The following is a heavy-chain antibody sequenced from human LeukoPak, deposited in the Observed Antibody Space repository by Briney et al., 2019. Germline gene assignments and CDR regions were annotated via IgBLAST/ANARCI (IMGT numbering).Heavy chain of an antibody. CDR1: GFTFTNYG. J-gene: IGHJ3*02. CDR2: ISAYNGDT. CDR3: ARVEKGNKKYSSSWYGAFDI. D-gene: IGHD6-13*01. V-gene: IGHV1-18*01. Sequence: ASVKVSCKAYGFTFTNYGVTWVRQAPGQGLEWMGWISAYNGDTKYVKQLQGRVTMTTDTSTSTAYMELSSLRSEDTAVYYCARVEKGNKKYSSSWYGAFDIWGQGTMVTVSS.